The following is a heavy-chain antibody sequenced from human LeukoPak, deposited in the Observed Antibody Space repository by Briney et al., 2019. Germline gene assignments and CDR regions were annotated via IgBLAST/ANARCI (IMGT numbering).Heavy chain of an antibody. J-gene: IGHJ4*02. CDR3: ARDHKGSLEWILSQSVSYFDD. Sequence: GGSLRLSCAASGFTFSSYSMNWVRQAPGKGLEWVSSISSSSSYIYYADSVKGRFTISRDNAKNSLYLQMNSLRAEDTAVYYCARDHKGSLEWILSQSVSYFDDGGQGTLVTVSS. CDR1: GFTFSSYS. V-gene: IGHV3-21*01. CDR2: ISSSSSYI. D-gene: IGHD3-3*01.